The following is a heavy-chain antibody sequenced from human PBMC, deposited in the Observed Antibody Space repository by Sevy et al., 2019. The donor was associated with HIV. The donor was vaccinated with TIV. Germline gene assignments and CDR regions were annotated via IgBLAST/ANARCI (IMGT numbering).Heavy chain of an antibody. Sequence: GGSLRLSCAASGFRFRDYRMNWVRQAPGKGLEWVSYITSSSNTINYADSLKGRFTISRDNGRNSLYLQFNSLRHEDTAVYYCARDRGRGEVALDLWGQGTLVTVSS. CDR3: ARDRGRGEVALDL. CDR2: ITSSSNTI. V-gene: IGHV3-48*02. D-gene: IGHD3-10*01. J-gene: IGHJ5*02. CDR1: GFRFRDYR.